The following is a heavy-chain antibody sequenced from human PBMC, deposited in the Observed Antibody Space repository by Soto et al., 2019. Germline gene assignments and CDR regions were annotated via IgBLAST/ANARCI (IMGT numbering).Heavy chain of an antibody. Sequence: GSLRLSCAASGFTFKSYGMFWVRQAPGKGLEWVSGITGNGGSTYYADSAKGRFTISRDKNTLYLQMNSLRAEDTAVYYCAKDQFSSGWYNDYYYGMDVWGQGTTVTVSS. D-gene: IGHD6-19*01. J-gene: IGHJ6*02. CDR1: GFTFKSYG. CDR2: ITGNGGST. V-gene: IGHV3-23*01. CDR3: AKDQFSSGWYNDYYYGMDV.